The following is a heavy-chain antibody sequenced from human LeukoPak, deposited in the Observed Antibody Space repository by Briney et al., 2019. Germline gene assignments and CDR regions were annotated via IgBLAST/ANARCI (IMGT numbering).Heavy chain of an antibody. CDR3: ARSSCSSTSCSYFDY. CDR2: IYHSGST. V-gene: IGHV4-38-2*02. CDR1: GYSISSGYH. D-gene: IGHD2-2*01. Sequence: PSETLSLTCTVSGYSISSGYHWGWIRQPPGKGLEWIGSIYHSGSTYYNPSLKSRVTISVDTSKNQFSLKLSSVTAADTAVYYCARSSCSSTSCSYFDYWGQGTLVTVSS. J-gene: IGHJ4*02.